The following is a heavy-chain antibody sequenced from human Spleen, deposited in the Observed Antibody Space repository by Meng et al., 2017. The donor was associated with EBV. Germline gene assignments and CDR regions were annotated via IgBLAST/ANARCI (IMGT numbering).Heavy chain of an antibody. CDR1: GYTFTSYA. D-gene: IGHD1-26*01. V-gene: IGHV1-3*01. CDR3: ARSIDSGVFDP. CDR2: INGGSGNT. Sequence: HVQLVGSGAEGKKPGASVKVSCKASGYTFTSYAMHWVRQAPGQRLEWMGWINGGSGNTKYSQKFQGRVTITRDTSASTVYMELSSLRSEESAVYYCARSIDSGVFDPWGQGTLVTVSS. J-gene: IGHJ5*02.